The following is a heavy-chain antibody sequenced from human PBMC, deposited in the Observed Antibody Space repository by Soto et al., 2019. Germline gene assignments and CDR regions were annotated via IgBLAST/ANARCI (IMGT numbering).Heavy chain of an antibody. CDR2: INSDGSST. J-gene: IGHJ4*02. D-gene: IGHD6-6*01. Sequence: EVQLVESGGGLVQPGGSLRLSCAASGFTFSSYWMHWVRQGPGKGLVWVSRINSDGSSTSYADSVKCRFTISRGNAKDTLYLQTNSLRDQDTAVYYCVRDLKENISSQLDYWGQGTLITVSS. CDR1: GFTFSSYW. V-gene: IGHV3-74*01. CDR3: VRDLKENISSQLDY.